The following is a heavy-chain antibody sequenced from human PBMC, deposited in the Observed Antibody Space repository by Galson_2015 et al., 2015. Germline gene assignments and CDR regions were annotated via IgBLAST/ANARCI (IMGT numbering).Heavy chain of an antibody. CDR2: TYYRSKWYN. CDR3: ARAPKNPILTGYYVNYYYYGMDV. J-gene: IGHJ6*02. Sequence: CAISGDSVSSNSAAWNWIRQSPSRGLEWLGRTYYRSKWYNDYAVSVKSRITINPDTSKNQFSLQLNSVTPEDTAVYYCARAPKNPILTGYYVNYYYYGMDVWGQGTTVTVSS. V-gene: IGHV6-1*01. CDR1: GDSVSSNSAA. D-gene: IGHD3-9*01.